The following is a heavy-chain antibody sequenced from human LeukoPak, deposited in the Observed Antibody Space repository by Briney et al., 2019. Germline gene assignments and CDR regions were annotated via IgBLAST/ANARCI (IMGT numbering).Heavy chain of an antibody. CDR3: AKDPIPYSSRGNWFDP. J-gene: IGHJ5*02. CDR2: ISSSGSTI. V-gene: IGHV3-11*01. CDR1: GFTFSDYY. D-gene: IGHD6-13*01. Sequence: GGSLRLSCAASGFTFSDYYMSWIRQAPGKGLEWVSYISSSGSTIYYADSVKGRFTISRDNAKNSLYLQMNSLRAEDTALYYCAKDPIPYSSRGNWFDPWGQGTLVTVSS.